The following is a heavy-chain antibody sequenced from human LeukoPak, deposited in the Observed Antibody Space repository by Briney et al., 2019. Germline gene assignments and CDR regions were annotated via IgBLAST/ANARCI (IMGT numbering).Heavy chain of an antibody. CDR3: ARVYSGSYCADY. Sequence: GSLRLSCAASGFTFSSYSMSWVRQAPGKGLEWVASISSSSTYIYCADSVKGRFTISRDNAKNSLYLQMNSLRAEDMAVYYCARVYSGSYCADYWGQGTLVTVSS. CDR2: ISSSSTYI. CDR1: GFTFSSYS. D-gene: IGHD1-26*01. V-gene: IGHV3-21*01. J-gene: IGHJ4*02.